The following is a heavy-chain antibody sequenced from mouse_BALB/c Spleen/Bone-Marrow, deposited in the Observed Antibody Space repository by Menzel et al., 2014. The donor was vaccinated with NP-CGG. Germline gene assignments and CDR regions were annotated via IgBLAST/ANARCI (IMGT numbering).Heavy chain of an antibody. CDR1: GYSITSDYA. Sequence: DVKLVESGPGLVKPSQSLSLTCTVTGYSITSDYACNWIRQFPGNKLEWMGYITYSVSTSYNPSLKSRISITRDTSKNQFFLQLNSVTTEDTATYYCARSVVATRYFDYWGQGTTLTVSS. CDR2: ITYSVST. D-gene: IGHD1-1*01. J-gene: IGHJ2*01. V-gene: IGHV3-2*02. CDR3: ARSVVATRYFDY.